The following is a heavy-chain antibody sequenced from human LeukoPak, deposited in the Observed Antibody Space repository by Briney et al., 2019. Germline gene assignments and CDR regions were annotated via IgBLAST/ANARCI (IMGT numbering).Heavy chain of an antibody. D-gene: IGHD3-3*01. CDR2: ISYSGDSI. Sequence: GGSLRLSCAASGFTFSSFEMNWVRQAPGKGLEWVSSISYSGDSIYYADSVQGRFTISRDNAKNSLYLQMNSLRGEDTAVYYCVREPYDFWSASGYWGQGTLVTVSS. J-gene: IGHJ4*02. CDR1: GFTFSSFE. CDR3: VREPYDFWSASGY. V-gene: IGHV3-48*03.